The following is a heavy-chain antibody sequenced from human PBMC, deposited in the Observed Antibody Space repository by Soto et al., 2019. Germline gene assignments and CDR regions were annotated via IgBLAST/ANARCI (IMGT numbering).Heavy chain of an antibody. D-gene: IGHD6-6*01. V-gene: IGHV5-51*01. CDR1: GYSFTSDW. CDR2: IYPGDSDT. J-gene: IGHJ5*02. Sequence: PVESLKISCNGSGYSFTSDWIGWVCQMPWKGLEWVGIIYPGDSDTRYSPSFQGQVTISADKSISTAYLQWSSLKASDTAMYYCARHSDSSSAYNWFDPWGQGTLVTVSS. CDR3: ARHSDSSSAYNWFDP.